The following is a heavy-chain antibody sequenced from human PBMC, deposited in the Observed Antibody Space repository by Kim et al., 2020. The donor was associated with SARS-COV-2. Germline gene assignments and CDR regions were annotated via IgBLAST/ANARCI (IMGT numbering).Heavy chain of an antibody. CDR3: ARTYCTGGVCSILAYYYYYMDV. D-gene: IGHD2-8*02. V-gene: IGHV3-48*02. CDR1: GFTFSSYS. CDR2: ISSSSSTI. Sequence: GGSLRLSCAASGFTFSSYSMHWVRQAPGKGLEWVSYISSSSSTIYYADSVKGRFTISRDNAKNSLYLQMNSLRDEDTAVYYCARTYCTGGVCSILAYYYYYMDVWGKGTTVTVSS. J-gene: IGHJ6*03.